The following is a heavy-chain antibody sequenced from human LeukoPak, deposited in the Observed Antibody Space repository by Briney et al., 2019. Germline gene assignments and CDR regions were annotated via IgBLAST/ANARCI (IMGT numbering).Heavy chain of an antibody. V-gene: IGHV3-23*01. CDR3: AKWAQPLLYYYYYYMDV. CDR2: ISGSGGST. CDR1: GFTFSSYA. Sequence: GGSLRLSCAASGFTFSSYAMSWVRQAPGKGLEWVSAISGSGGSTYYADSVKGRFTISRDNSKNTLYLQMSSLRAEDTAVYYCAKWAQPLLYYYYYYMDVWGKGTTVTVSS. J-gene: IGHJ6*03. D-gene: IGHD2-21*02.